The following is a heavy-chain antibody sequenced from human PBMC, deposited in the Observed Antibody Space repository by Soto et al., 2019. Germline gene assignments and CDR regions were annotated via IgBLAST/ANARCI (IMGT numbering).Heavy chain of an antibody. CDR3: ARVEWFGELPGMDV. CDR2: ISSSGSTI. D-gene: IGHD3-10*01. J-gene: IGHJ6*02. V-gene: IGHV3-48*03. CDR1: GFTFSSYE. Sequence: GGSLRLSCAASGFTFSSYEMNWVRQAPGKGLEWVSYISSSGSTIYYADSVKGRFTISRDNAKNSLYLQMNSLRAEDTAVYYCARVEWFGELPGMDVWGQATTVTVSS.